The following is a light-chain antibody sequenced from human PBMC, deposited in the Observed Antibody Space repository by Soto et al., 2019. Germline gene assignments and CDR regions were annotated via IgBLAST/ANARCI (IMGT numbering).Light chain of an antibody. Sequence: DIQMTQSPSSVSASVGDRVTITCRASQGISAWLAWYQQKPGKAPKLLIYAASSLQSGVPSRFNGHGFGKNFHLTNQRLQPEDFGTLLCQQANSFPITFRQGTRLEIK. CDR3: QQANSFPIT. J-gene: IGKJ5*01. V-gene: IGKV1D-12*01. CDR2: AAS. CDR1: QGISAW.